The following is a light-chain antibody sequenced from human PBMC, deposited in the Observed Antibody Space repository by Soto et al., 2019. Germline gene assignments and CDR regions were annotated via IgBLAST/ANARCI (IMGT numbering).Light chain of an antibody. CDR1: SSDVGGYNY. CDR3: SSYTSSSGV. V-gene: IGLV2-14*01. Sequence: QSALTQPGSVSGSPGQTITISCTGTSSDVGGYNYVSWYQQHPGKAPKLMIYDVSNRPSGVSNRFSGSKSGNTASLTISGLQAEDEADYYCSSYTSSSGVFGGGTKVTVL. J-gene: IGLJ3*02. CDR2: DVS.